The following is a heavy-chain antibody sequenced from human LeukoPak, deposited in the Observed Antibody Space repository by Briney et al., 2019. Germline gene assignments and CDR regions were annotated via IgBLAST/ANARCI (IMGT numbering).Heavy chain of an antibody. V-gene: IGHV1-2*02. CDR3: ARGDDYYDSSGYYFDY. CDR2: INPNSGGT. Sequence: GASVKVSCKASGYTFTGYYMHWVRQAPGQGLEWMGWINPNSGGTNYAQKFQGRVTMTRDTSISTAYMELSSLRSDDTAVYYCARGDDYYDSSGYYFDYWGQGTLVTVSS. J-gene: IGHJ4*02. D-gene: IGHD3-22*01. CDR1: GYTFTGYY.